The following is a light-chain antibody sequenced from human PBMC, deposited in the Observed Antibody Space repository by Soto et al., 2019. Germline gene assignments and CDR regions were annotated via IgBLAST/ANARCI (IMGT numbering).Light chain of an antibody. J-gene: IGLJ3*02. V-gene: IGLV2-14*01. CDR3: SSYTSSSTGV. CDR1: NSDVGGYNY. Sequence: QSALTQPASVSGSPGQSITISCTGTNSDVGGYNYVSWYQQYPGKAPKLMIYDVSNRPSGVSNRFSGSKSGNTASLTISGLQAEDEADYYCSSYTSSSTGVFGGGTKVTVL. CDR2: DVS.